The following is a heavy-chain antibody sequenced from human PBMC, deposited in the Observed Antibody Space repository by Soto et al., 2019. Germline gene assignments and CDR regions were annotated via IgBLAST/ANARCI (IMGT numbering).Heavy chain of an antibody. Sequence: QVQLVQSGADLKKPGSSVKVSCKASGGTFSSYTVGWVRQAPGQGLEWMGGIIPISGSASYAQKFKGRVTITADESTAYMELSSLTSKDTAVYYCASRYYLPLPAGGSGDTEFFLHWGQGTLVTVSS. CDR1: GGTFSSYT. J-gene: IGHJ1*01. CDR3: ASRYYLPLPAGGSGDTEFFLH. V-gene: IGHV1-69*01. CDR2: IIPISGSA. D-gene: IGHD3-10*01.